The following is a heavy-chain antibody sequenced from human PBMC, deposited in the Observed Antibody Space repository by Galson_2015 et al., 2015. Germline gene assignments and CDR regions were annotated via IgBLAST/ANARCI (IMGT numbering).Heavy chain of an antibody. V-gene: IGHV3-23*01. J-gene: IGHJ5*02. CDR1: RFTFNIYA. Sequence: SLRLSCAASRFTFNIYAMSWVRQAPGKGLEWVSTISASGGITYYADSVKGRFTISRDNSQNTLFLQMDSLRAEETAIYYCAKGAVSGDHTGFDPWGQGTLVTVSS. CDR2: ISASGGIT. CDR3: AKGAVSGDHTGFDP. D-gene: IGHD4-17*01.